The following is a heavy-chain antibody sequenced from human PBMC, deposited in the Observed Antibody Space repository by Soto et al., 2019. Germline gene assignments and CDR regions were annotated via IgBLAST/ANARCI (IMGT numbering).Heavy chain of an antibody. D-gene: IGHD6-6*01. Sequence: GGYLRLSCAASGLSFSSYGMHWVRQAPGKGLEWVAVIWYDGSNKYYADSVKGRFTISRDNSKNTLYLQMNSLRAEDTAVYYCAREALDSSSTPYYYYGMDVSGQGTNVTVSS. CDR2: IWYDGSNK. V-gene: IGHV3-33*01. CDR3: AREALDSSSTPYYYYGMDV. J-gene: IGHJ6*02. CDR1: GLSFSSYG.